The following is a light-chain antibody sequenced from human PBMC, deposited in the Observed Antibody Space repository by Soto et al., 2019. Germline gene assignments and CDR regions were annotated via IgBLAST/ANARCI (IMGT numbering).Light chain of an antibody. CDR2: DAS. J-gene: IGKJ2*01. Sequence: EIVLTQSPATLSLSPGERATLSCRASQSVSSYLAWYQQKPGQAPRLLIYDASNRATGIPARFSGSGSGTDFTLTISSLEPGDFAVYYCQQRSNGPPYTFGQGTKLEIK. CDR1: QSVSSY. CDR3: QQRSNGPPYT. V-gene: IGKV3-11*01.